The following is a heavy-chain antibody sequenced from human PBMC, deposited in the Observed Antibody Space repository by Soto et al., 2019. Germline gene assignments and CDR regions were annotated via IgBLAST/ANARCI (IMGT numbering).Heavy chain of an antibody. V-gene: IGHV1-69*02. D-gene: IGHD3-9*01. CDR3: ARGAVPYYDILTGYPALDY. CDR1: GGTFSSYT. J-gene: IGHJ4*02. Sequence: SVKVSCKASGGTFSSYTISWVRQAPGQGLEWMGRIIPILGIANYAQKFQGRVTITADKSTSTAYMELSSLRSEDTAVYYCARGAVPYYDILTGYPALDYWGQGTLVTVS. CDR2: IIPILGIA.